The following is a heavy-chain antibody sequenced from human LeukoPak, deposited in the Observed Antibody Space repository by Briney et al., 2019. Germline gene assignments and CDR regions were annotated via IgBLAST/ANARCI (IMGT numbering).Heavy chain of an antibody. Sequence: SVKVSCKASGGTFTSYAISWVRQAPGQGLEWMGRIIPILGIANYAQKFQGRVTITADKSTSTAYMELSSLRSEDTAVYYCARDGDTAMVIDYWGQGTLVTVSS. CDR1: GGTFTSYA. J-gene: IGHJ4*02. CDR3: ARDGDTAMVIDY. D-gene: IGHD5-18*01. CDR2: IIPILGIA. V-gene: IGHV1-69*04.